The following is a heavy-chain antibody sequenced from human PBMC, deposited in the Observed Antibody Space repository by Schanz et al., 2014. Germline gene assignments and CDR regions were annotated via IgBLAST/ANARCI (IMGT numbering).Heavy chain of an antibody. CDR2: IGNGGVTI. J-gene: IGHJ4*02. D-gene: IGHD6-13*01. CDR3: VSQTGSPNY. CDR1: GFTFSSYA. V-gene: IGHV3-23*01. Sequence: EVQLLESGGGLVQPGGSLRLSCAASGFTFSSYAMSWVRQAPGKGLEWVSYIGNGGVTIYYADSVKGRFTISRDNSKNTVYIQMNSLRVEDTAVYFCVSQTGSPNYWGQGTLXTVSS.